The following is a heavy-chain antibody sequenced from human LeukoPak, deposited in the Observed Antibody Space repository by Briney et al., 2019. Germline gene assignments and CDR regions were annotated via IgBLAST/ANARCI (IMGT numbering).Heavy chain of an antibody. CDR2: ITTSSTYT. CDR1: GFTFSSYS. CDR3: ARDPYSGSYGDSYYYYMDV. Sequence: GGSLRLSCAASGFTFSSYSMNWVRQAPGKVLEWVSSITTSSTYTFYADSVKGRFTISRDNAKNSLYLQMNSLRVEDTAVYYCARDPYSGSYGDSYYYYMDVWGKGTTVTISS. D-gene: IGHD1-26*01. V-gene: IGHV3-21*01. J-gene: IGHJ6*03.